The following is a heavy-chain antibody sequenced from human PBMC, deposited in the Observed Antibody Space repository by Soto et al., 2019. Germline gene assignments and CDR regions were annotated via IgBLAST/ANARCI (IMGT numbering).Heavy chain of an antibody. CDR3: VRDIIVALDY. V-gene: IGHV4-4*07. Sequence: SETLSLTCVVSGASISTSYWSWVRQPAGKRLQWIGRIFADGNTNSSPPLKGRVSMAIDKSQNQISLQLASATAADTATYYCVRDIIVALDYWGQGAQVTVSS. D-gene: IGHD2-21*01. CDR1: GASISTSY. CDR2: IFADGNT. J-gene: IGHJ4*02.